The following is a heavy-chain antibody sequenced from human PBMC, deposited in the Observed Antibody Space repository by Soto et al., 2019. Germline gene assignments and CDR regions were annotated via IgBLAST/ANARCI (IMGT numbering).Heavy chain of an antibody. Sequence: GXSVKGSCEASGYTFTSYDINWGRQATGQGLEWMGWMNPNSGNTGYAQKFQGRVTMTRNTSISTAYMELSSLRSEDTAVYYCARHEGPEVLRYFDWLSTAYGMDVWGQGTTVTVSS. CDR2: MNPNSGNT. CDR3: ARHEGPEVLRYFDWLSTAYGMDV. D-gene: IGHD3-9*01. V-gene: IGHV1-8*01. CDR1: GYTFTSYD. J-gene: IGHJ6*02.